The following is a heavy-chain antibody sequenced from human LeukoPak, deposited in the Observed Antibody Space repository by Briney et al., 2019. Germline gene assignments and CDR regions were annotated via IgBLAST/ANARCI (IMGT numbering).Heavy chain of an antibody. J-gene: IGHJ3*02. V-gene: IGHV3-74*01. Sequence: GGSLRLSCAASGFTFSSHWMHWVRQAPGKGPVWVSRIKSDGSSTSYAESVKGRFTISRDNAKNTLYLQMNNLRVEDTAVYYCARESVTDISRQSDAFDIWGQGTMVSVSS. CDR2: IKSDGSST. CDR1: GFTFSSHW. CDR3: ARESVTDISRQSDAFDI. D-gene: IGHD2-21*02.